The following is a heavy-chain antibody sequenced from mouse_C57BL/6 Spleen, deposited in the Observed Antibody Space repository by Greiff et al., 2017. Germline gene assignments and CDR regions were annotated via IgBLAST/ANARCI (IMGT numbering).Heavy chain of an antibody. Sequence: QVQLQQPGAELVKPGASVKLSCKASGYTFTSYWMHWVKQRPGQGLEWIGMIHPNSGSTNYNEKFKSKATLTVDKSSSTAYMQLSSLTSEDSAVYDCARAYGSRQAWFAYWGQGTLVTVSA. CDR1: GYTFTSYW. CDR2: IHPNSGST. V-gene: IGHV1-64*01. D-gene: IGHD1-1*01. J-gene: IGHJ3*01. CDR3: ARAYGSRQAWFAY.